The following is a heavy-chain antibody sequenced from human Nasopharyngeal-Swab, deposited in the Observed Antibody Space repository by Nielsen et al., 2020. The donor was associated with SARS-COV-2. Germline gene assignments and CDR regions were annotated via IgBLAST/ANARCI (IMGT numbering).Heavy chain of an antibody. V-gene: IGHV3-53*01. Sequence: WIRQVPGKGLEWVSVIYSGGGSYYADSVKGRFTISRDNFKNMLYLQMNSLRAEDTAMYYCTREDRYASGSFDHWGQGTLVTVSS. CDR2: IYSGGGS. J-gene: IGHJ4*02. CDR3: TREDRYASGSFDH. D-gene: IGHD3-10*01.